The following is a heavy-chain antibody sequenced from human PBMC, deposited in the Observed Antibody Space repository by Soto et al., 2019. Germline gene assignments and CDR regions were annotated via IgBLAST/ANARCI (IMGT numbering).Heavy chain of an antibody. CDR2: IDWDDNK. J-gene: IGHJ6*02. CDR1: GFSLSTSGMC. CDR3: ARIRRPAATPYYYYGMDV. V-gene: IGHV2-70*01. Sequence: SGPTLVNPTQTLTLTCTFSGFSLSTSGMCVSWIRQPPGKALEWRALIDWDDNKHYSTSLKTRLTISKDTPKNQVVLTMTNMDPVDTATYYCARIRRPAATPYYYYGMDVWGQGTTVTVSS. D-gene: IGHD2-2*01.